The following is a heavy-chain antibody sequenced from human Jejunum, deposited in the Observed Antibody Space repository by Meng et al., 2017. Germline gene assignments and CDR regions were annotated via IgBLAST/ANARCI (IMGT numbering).Heavy chain of an antibody. CDR3: THRREDPRSAFYYLDY. Sequence: QITLKESGPTLVKPTQTLTLTCSLSGVSLSSTGVSVGWIRQPPGKALEWLALIYWDDDKRYNPSLMSRLTITKDTSMNHVVLTMTNIDPVDTGTYYCTHRREDPRSAFYYLDYWGRGILVTVSS. CDR1: GVSLSSTGVS. J-gene: IGHJ4*02. CDR2: IYWDDDK. V-gene: IGHV2-5*02. D-gene: IGHD2-15*01.